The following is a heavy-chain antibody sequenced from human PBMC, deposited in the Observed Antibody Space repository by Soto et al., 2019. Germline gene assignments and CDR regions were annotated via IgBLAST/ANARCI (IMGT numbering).Heavy chain of an antibody. Sequence: ASVKVCCKTSGYTFTRNGISWVRQAPGQGLEWMGWISPKSGSKKYAQKFQGRVIMTTDTSTSTAYMELRSLRCDDTAVYYCVKDRDSNSWPSRDVWGPGTTVTVSS. J-gene: IGHJ6*02. V-gene: IGHV1-18*01. CDR2: ISPKSGSK. D-gene: IGHD3-22*01. CDR3: VKDRDSNSWPSRDV. CDR1: GYTFTRNG.